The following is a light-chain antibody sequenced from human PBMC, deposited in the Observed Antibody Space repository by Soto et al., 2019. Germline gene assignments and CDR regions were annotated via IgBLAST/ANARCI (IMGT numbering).Light chain of an antibody. CDR1: QTISSW. J-gene: IGKJ1*01. CDR2: DAS. V-gene: IGKV1-5*01. CDR3: QQYNSYSPQT. Sequence: IKMTQSPSTLSGTVGDRVTITCRASQTISSWLAWYQQKPGKAPKLLIYDASSLESGVPSRFSGSGSGTEFTLTISSLQPDDFATYYCQQYNSYSPQTFGQGTKVDI.